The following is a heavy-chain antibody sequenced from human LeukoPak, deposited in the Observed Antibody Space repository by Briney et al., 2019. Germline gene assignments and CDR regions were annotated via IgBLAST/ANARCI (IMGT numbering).Heavy chain of an antibody. CDR3: ARRQQLVRRRLFDY. CDR2: IYLRGNT. D-gene: IGHD6-6*01. CDR1: GGSISSSNW. J-gene: IGHJ4*02. V-gene: IGHV4-4*02. Sequence: SGTLSLTCAISGGSISSSNWWTWVRQPPGKGLEWVGEIYLRGNTNYNPSLESRVTISVDESKTQLSLRLESVTAADTAVYYCARRQQLVRRRLFDYWGQGTLVTVSS.